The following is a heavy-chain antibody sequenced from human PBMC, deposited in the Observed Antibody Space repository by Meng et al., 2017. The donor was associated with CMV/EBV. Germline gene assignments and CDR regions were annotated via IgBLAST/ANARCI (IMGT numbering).Heavy chain of an antibody. CDR2: IRSKAYGGPT. V-gene: IGHV3-49*04. Sequence: GGFLRLSCAASGFTFSSYAMSWVRQAPGKGLEWVGFIRSKAYGGPTEYAASVKGRFSISRDDSKSIAYLQMNSLKTEDTAVYYCTRGYDFWSGYFSDHAFDIWGQGTMVTVSS. J-gene: IGHJ3*02. CDR3: TRGYDFWSGYFSDHAFDI. CDR1: GFTFSSYA. D-gene: IGHD3-3*01.